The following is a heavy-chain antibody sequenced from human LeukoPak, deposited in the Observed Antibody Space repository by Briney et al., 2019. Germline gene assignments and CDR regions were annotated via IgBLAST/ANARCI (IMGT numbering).Heavy chain of an antibody. V-gene: IGHV4-34*01. D-gene: IGHD6-13*01. J-gene: IGHJ3*02. CDR1: GFTFDDYG. CDR3: ASSSSRGTI. CDR2: INHSGST. Sequence: PGGSLRLSCAASGFTFDDYGMSWIRQPPGKGLEWIGEINHSGSTNYNPSLKSRVTISVDTSKNQFSLKLSSVTAADTAVYYCASSSSRGTIWGQGTMVTVSS.